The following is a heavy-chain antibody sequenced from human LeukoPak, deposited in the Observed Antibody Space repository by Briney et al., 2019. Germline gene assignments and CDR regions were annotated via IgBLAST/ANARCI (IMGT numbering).Heavy chain of an antibody. Sequence: SETLSLTCTVSGGSISSYYWSWIRQPPGKGLEWIGYIYYSGSTNYNPSLKSRVTISVDTSKNQFSLKLSSVTAADTAVYYCARSGGSRLFFDYWGQGTLVTVSS. D-gene: IGHD3-10*01. CDR1: GGSISSYY. CDR3: ARSGGSRLFFDY. V-gene: IGHV4-59*01. J-gene: IGHJ4*02. CDR2: IYYSGST.